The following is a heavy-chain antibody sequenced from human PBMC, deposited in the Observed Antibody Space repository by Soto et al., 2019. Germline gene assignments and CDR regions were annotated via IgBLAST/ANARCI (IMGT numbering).Heavy chain of an antibody. J-gene: IGHJ5*02. D-gene: IGHD1-26*01. CDR1: GFTFTTYA. CDR3: AKGGSGSYYVNWFDP. V-gene: IGHV3-23*01. CDR2: ISGTGGST. Sequence: EVQLLESGGGLLQPGGSLRLSCAASGFTFTTYAMCWVRQAPGKGLEWVSSISGTGGSTNYADSVKGRFTISRDNSKNTLYLQLISLRAEDTAVYYCAKGGSGSYYVNWFDPWGQGTLVTVSS.